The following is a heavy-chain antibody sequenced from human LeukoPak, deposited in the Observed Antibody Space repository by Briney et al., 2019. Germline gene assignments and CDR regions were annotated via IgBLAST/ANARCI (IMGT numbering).Heavy chain of an antibody. V-gene: IGHV3-7*01. Sequence: GGSLRLSCAASGFTLSTYWMSWLRQAPGKGLEWVANIKQDGSEKYYLDSVKGRFTISRDNAKNSLYLQMNSLRAEDTAVYFCTREAAAGIDYWGQGTLVTVSS. CDR2: IKQDGSEK. CDR1: GFTLSTYW. CDR3: TREAAAGIDY. D-gene: IGHD6-13*01. J-gene: IGHJ4*02.